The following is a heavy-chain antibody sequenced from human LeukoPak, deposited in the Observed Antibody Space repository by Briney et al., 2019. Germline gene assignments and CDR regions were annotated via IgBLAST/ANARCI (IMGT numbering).Heavy chain of an antibody. CDR1: GGSFSGCY. J-gene: IGHJ4*02. CDR2: INHSGST. CDR3: ATAYYDYVWGSYRSLIFDY. V-gene: IGHV4-34*01. Sequence: SETLSLTCAVYGGSFSGCYWSWIRQPPGKGLEWIGEINHSGSTNYNPSLKSRVTISVDTSKNQFSLKLSSVTAADTAVYYCATAYYDYVWGSYRSLIFDYWGQGTLVTVSS. D-gene: IGHD3-16*02.